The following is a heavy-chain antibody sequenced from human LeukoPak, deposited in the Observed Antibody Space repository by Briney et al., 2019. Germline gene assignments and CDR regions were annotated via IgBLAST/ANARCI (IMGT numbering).Heavy chain of an antibody. CDR1: GFIFSHHG. D-gene: IGHD4-11*01. Sequence: GGSLTLSCVASGFIFSHHGMRWVRQAPGKGLEWVAVIWSDGTNRFYADSVKGRFTISRDNSQNTVFLQMDSLRVKDTAIYYCARDAQRGFDYSNSLKYWGHGTLVTVSS. V-gene: IGHV3-33*01. CDR3: ARDAQRGFDYSNSLKY. J-gene: IGHJ4*01. CDR2: IWSDGTNR.